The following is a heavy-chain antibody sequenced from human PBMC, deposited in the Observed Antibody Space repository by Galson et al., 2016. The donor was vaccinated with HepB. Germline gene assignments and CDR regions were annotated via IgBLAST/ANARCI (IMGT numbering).Heavy chain of an antibody. CDR3: ATDFGGWYPN. CDR2: MYNDGST. J-gene: IGHJ4*02. Sequence: SLRLSCAASGFTVSRNHMSWVRQAPGKGPEWVSVMYNDGSTYYADTVKGRFTISRDNSKNTLYLQMDRLRDGDTAVYYCATDFGGWYPNWGQGTQVTVSS. D-gene: IGHD6-19*01. V-gene: IGHV3-53*01. CDR1: GFTVSRNH.